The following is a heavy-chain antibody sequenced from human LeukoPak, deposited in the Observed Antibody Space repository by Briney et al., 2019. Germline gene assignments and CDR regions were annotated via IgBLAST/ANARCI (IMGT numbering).Heavy chain of an antibody. CDR3: ARAVTGTRLGY. V-gene: IGHV1-18*01. CDR1: GGTFSSYA. CDR2: ISAYNGNT. J-gene: IGHJ4*02. Sequence: GASVKVSCKASGGTFSSYAISWVRQAPGQGLEWMGWISAYNGNTNYAQKLQGRVTMTTDTSTSTAYMELRSLRSDDTAVYYCARAVTGTRLGYWGQGTLVTVSS. D-gene: IGHD1-7*01.